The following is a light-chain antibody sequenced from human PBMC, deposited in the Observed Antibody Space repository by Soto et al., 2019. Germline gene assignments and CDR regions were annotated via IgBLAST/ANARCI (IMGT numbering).Light chain of an antibody. J-gene: IGLJ2*01. CDR3: SSYTSTSTNVV. Sequence: QSVLTQPASVSGSPGQSITISCTGTSSDVGGYNYVSWYQQHPGKAPKLMIYEVSNRPSGVSNRFSGSKSGNTASLTISGLQAEHEADYYCSSYTSTSTNVVLGGGTK. CDR1: SSDVGGYNY. V-gene: IGLV2-14*01. CDR2: EVS.